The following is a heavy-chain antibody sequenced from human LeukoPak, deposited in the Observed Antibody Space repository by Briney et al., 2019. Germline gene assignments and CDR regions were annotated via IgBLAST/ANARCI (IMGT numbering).Heavy chain of an antibody. CDR2: IYSGYST. Sequence: PGGSLRLSCAASGFTFSSYGMHWVRQAPGKGLEWVSVIYSGYSTYYADSVKGRFTISRDNSKNTLYLQMNSLRAEDTAVYYCARGVDYYDSSGYFALGYWGQGTLVTVSS. J-gene: IGHJ4*02. V-gene: IGHV3-66*01. D-gene: IGHD3-22*01. CDR1: GFTFSSYG. CDR3: ARGVDYYDSSGYFALGY.